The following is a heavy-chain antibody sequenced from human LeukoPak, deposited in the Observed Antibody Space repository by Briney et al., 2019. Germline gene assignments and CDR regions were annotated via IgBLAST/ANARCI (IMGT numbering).Heavy chain of an antibody. CDR3: ARDRNGYYYDSSGYYSVPDAFDI. V-gene: IGHV3-7*01. J-gene: IGHJ3*02. CDR2: IKQDGSEK. D-gene: IGHD3-22*01. CDR1: GFTFSSYA. Sequence: PGGSLRLSCAASGFTFSSYAMHWVRQAPGKGLEWVANIKQDGSEKYYVDSVKGRFTISRDNAKNSLYLQMNSLRAEDTAVYYCARDRNGYYYDSSGYYSVPDAFDIWGQGPMVTVSS.